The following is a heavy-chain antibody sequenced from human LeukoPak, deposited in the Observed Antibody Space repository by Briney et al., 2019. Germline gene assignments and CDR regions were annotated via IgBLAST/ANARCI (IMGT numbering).Heavy chain of an antibody. Sequence: SPGGSLRLSCAASGFTFSSYWMHWVRQAPGKGLEWVSSISSSSSYIYYADSVKGRFTISRDNAKNSLYLQMNSLRAEDTAVYYCARDKYCGGDCYPELGYWGQGTLVTVSS. V-gene: IGHV3-21*01. J-gene: IGHJ4*02. CDR1: GFTFSSYW. D-gene: IGHD2-21*02. CDR2: ISSSSSYI. CDR3: ARDKYCGGDCYPELGY.